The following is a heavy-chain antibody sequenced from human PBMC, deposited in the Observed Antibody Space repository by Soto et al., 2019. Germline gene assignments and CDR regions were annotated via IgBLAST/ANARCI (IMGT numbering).Heavy chain of an antibody. V-gene: IGHV1-18*01. Sequence: GASVKVSCKASGYTFTSYGMSWVRQAPGQGLEWMGWISAYNGNTNYAQKLQGRVTMTTDTSTSTAYMELRSLRSDDTAVYYCARVPLQVVRGVIKAQAYMDVWGKGTTVTVSS. CDR1: GYTFTSYG. J-gene: IGHJ6*03. D-gene: IGHD3-10*01. CDR2: ISAYNGNT. CDR3: ARVPLQVVRGVIKAQAYMDV.